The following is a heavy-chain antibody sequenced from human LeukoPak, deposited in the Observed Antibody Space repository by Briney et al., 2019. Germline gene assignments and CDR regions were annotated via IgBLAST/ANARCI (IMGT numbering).Heavy chain of an antibody. CDR2: INHSGST. V-gene: IGHV4-34*01. CDR3: ARVAYFYGSGSYGPGYNMDV. D-gene: IGHD3-10*01. J-gene: IGHJ6*03. CDR1: GGSFSGYY. Sequence: SETLSFTCAVYGGSFSGYYWSWIRQPPGKGLEWIGEINHSGSTNYNPSLKSRVTISVDTSKNQFSLKLSSVTAADTAVYYCARVAYFYGSGSYGPGYNMDVWGKGTTVTVSS.